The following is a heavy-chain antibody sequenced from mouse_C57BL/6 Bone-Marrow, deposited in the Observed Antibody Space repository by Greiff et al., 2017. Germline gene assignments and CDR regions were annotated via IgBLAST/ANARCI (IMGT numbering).Heavy chain of an antibody. CDR2: IDPSDIYT. V-gene: IGHV1-50*01. J-gene: IGHJ4*01. Sequence: QVQLQQPGAELVKPGASVKLSCKASGYTFTSYWMQWVKQRPGQGLAWIGEIDPSDIYTNYNQKFKGKATLTVDTSSSTAYMQLSSLTSEDSAVYYCAGSNYGDYYAMDYWGQGTSVTVSS. CDR1: GYTFTSYW. CDR3: AGSNYGDYYAMDY. D-gene: IGHD2-5*01.